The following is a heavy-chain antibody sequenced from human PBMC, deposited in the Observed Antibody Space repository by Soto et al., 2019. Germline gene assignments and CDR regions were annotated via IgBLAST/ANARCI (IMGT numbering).Heavy chain of an antibody. CDR3: ARAPRPTTNYDILTGTHYYYYGMDV. D-gene: IGHD3-9*01. CDR2: IGTAGDT. Sequence: GGSLRLSCAASGFTFSSYDMHWVRQATGKGLEWVSAIGTAGDTYYPGSVKGRFTISRENAKNSLYLQMNSLRAEDTAVYYCARAPRPTTNYDILTGTHYYYYGMDVWGQGTTVTVSS. CDR1: GFTFSSYD. J-gene: IGHJ6*02. V-gene: IGHV3-13*01.